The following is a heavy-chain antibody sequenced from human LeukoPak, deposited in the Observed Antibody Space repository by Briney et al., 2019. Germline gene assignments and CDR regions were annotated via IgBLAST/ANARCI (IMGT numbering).Heavy chain of an antibody. D-gene: IGHD5-18*01. V-gene: IGHV4-30-2*01. CDR1: GGSISSGGYY. J-gene: IGHJ4*02. CDR2: IYHSGST. CDR3: ARDVDTSRGGYFDY. Sequence: SETLSLTCTVSGGSISSGGYYWSWIRQPPGKGLEWIGYIYHSGSTYYNPSLKSRVTISVDRSKNQFSLKLSSVTAADTAVYYCARDVDTSRGGYFDYWGQGTLVTVSS.